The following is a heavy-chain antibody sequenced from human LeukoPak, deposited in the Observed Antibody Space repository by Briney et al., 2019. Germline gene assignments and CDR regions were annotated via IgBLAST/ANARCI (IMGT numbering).Heavy chain of an antibody. V-gene: IGHV3-23*01. CDR2: ISADHAT. CDR3: AKDTEGVRGNFLFEY. Sequence: GGSLRLSCAASGFTFSHYPMSWVRQAPGKGLEWVAAISADHATYDADSMKGRFTISRDNSKNTLYLQMNGLRVEDTAVYYCAKDTEGVRGNFLFEYWGQGTLVTVSS. D-gene: IGHD2-8*01. CDR1: GFTFSHYP. J-gene: IGHJ4*02.